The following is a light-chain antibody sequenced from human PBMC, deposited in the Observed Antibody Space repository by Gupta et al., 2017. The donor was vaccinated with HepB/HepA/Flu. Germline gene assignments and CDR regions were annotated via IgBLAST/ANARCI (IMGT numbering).Light chain of an antibody. CDR1: QSITNH. CDR2: AAS. Sequence: DIQMTQSPYSLSASVGDRVTITCRASQSITNHLNWYQQKPGKAPKLLIYAASSLQGGVPSRFSGSGSGTDFTLTITSLQPEDSATYYCQQSYSSPLTFGGGTKVEIK. J-gene: IGKJ4*01. CDR3: QQSYSSPLT. V-gene: IGKV1-39*01.